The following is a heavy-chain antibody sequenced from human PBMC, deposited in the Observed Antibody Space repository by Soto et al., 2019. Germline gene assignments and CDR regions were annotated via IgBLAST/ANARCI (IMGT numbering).Heavy chain of an antibody. V-gene: IGHV1-2*04. J-gene: IGHJ6*03. D-gene: IGHD3-10*01. CDR2: INPNSGGT. CDR1: GYTFTGYY. CDR3: ARAFYYYGSGSAYYMDV. Sequence: QVQLVQSGAEVKKPGASVKVSCKASGYTFTGYYMHWVRQAPGQGLEWMGWINPNSGGTNYAQKFQGWVTMTRDTSISTAYMELSRLSSDDTAVYYCARAFYYYGSGSAYYMDVWGKGTTVTVSS.